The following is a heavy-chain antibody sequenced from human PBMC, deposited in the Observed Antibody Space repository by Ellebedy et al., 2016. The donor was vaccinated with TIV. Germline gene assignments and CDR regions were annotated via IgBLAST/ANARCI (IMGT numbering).Heavy chain of an antibody. CDR3: SRGLVSGRALDY. CDR1: GGSFSDYY. Sequence: SETLSLTCAVYGGSFSDYYWTWIRQPPGKGLEWIGEINHSGSTNYNPSLKSRVSISVDTSPHQFSLRLTSVTAADTAIFYCSRGLVSGRALDYWGQGTPVTVSS. CDR2: INHSGST. V-gene: IGHV4-34*01. D-gene: IGHD2-15*01. J-gene: IGHJ4*02.